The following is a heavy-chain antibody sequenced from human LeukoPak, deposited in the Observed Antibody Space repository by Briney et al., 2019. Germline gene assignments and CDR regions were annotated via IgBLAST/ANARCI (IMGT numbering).Heavy chain of an antibody. V-gene: IGHV3-23*01. J-gene: IGHJ4*02. CDR1: GFTFSLFA. D-gene: IGHD1-1*01. CDR3: AKDEGRLINNWYRQY. CDR2: IEQDSSGT. Sequence: GGSLRLSCKASGFTFSLFAMTWVRRTPGGGLEWVSTIEQDSSGTYSADSVKGRFAISRDNSKNTLYLQLSSLTAEDTAVYYCAKDEGRLINNWYRQYWGQGTPVTVSS.